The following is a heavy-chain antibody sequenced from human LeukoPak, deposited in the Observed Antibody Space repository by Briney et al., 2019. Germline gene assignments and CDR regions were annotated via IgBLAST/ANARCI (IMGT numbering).Heavy chain of an antibody. CDR2: IFYSGST. D-gene: IGHD6-13*01. Sequence: SETLSLTCTVSGASISSYYWSWLRQPPGKGLEWIGYIFYSGSTLYNPSLQSRVTISVDTSKNQFSLKLTSVTVADTAVYYCASGPYPAAGTDHQFDYWGQGTLVTVSS. V-gene: IGHV4-59*01. CDR1: GASISSYY. CDR3: ASGPYPAAGTDHQFDY. J-gene: IGHJ4*02.